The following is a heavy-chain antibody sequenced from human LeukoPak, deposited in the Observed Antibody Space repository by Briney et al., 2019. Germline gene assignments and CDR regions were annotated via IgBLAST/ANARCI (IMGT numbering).Heavy chain of an antibody. D-gene: IGHD3-16*01. CDR2: ISRDGSTP. V-gene: IGHV3-43*01. J-gene: IGHJ4*02. CDR3: ARDIRGNYFDS. CDR1: GFIFDDSL. Sequence: GGSLRLSCVASGFIFDDSLMHWVRQAPGKGLEWISLISRDGSTPYYADSVKGRFTLSRDNSKNSLFLQMNSLTPEDTAVYYCARDIRGNYFDSWGQGTLVTVSS.